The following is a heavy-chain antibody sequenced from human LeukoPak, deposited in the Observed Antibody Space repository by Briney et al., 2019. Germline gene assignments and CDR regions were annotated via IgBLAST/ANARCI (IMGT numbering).Heavy chain of an antibody. Sequence: ASVKVSRKASGYTFTSYDINWVRQATGQGLEWMGWMNPNSGNTGYAQKFQGRVTMTRNTSISTAYMELSSLRSEDTAVYYCARVPVRYFDWLLDYYYYGMDVWGQGTTVTVSS. V-gene: IGHV1-8*01. J-gene: IGHJ6*02. CDR1: GYTFTSYD. D-gene: IGHD3-9*01. CDR2: MNPNSGNT. CDR3: ARVPVRYFDWLLDYYYYGMDV.